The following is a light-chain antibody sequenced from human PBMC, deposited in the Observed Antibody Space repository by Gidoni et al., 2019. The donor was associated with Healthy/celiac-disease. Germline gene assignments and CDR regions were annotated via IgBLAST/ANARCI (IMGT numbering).Light chain of an antibody. CDR2: DAS. CDR3: QKYDNLKLT. J-gene: IGKJ4*01. V-gene: IGKV1-33*01. CDR1: QDISNY. Sequence: DLPLTQSPSSLSASVVDRVTITCQASQDISNYLNWYQHKPGKAPKSLIYDASNLETGVTSRFSGSGAGTDFTFTISSLKPEDIATYYCQKYDNLKLTFGGGTKVEIK.